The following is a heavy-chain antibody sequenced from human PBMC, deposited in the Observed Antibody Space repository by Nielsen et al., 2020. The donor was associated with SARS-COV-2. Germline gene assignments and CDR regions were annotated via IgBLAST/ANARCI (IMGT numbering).Heavy chain of an antibody. CDR3: AQGRNYYGSGSYLYYYGMDV. CDR1: GGSISSGDYY. D-gene: IGHD3-10*01. J-gene: IGHJ6*02. CDR2: IYYSGST. V-gene: IGHV4-30-4*01. Sequence: SETLSLTCTVSGGSISSGDYYWSWIRQPPGKGLEWIGYIYYSGSTYYNPSLKSRVTISVDTSKNQFSLKLSSVTAADTAVYYCAQGRNYYGSGSYLYYYGMDVWGQGTTVTVSS.